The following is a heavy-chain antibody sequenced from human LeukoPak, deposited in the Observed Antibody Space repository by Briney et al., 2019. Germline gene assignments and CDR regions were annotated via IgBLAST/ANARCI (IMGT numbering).Heavy chain of an antibody. D-gene: IGHD2-2*01. CDR2: INHSGST. J-gene: IGHJ4*02. V-gene: IGHV4-34*01. Sequence: LETLSLTCAVYGGSFSGYYWSWIRQPPGKGLEWIGEINHSGSTNYNPSLKSRVTISVDTSKNQVSLKLSSVIAADTAVYYCARGPPPNNCSSTSCYLGYFDYWGQGTLVTVSS. CDR3: ARGPPPNNCSSTSCYLGYFDY. CDR1: GGSFSGYY.